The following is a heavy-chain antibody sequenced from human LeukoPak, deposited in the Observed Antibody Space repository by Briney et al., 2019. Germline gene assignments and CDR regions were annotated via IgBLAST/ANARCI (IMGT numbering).Heavy chain of an antibody. CDR3: ARSNTVGADLSFDS. D-gene: IGHD1-26*01. Sequence: PSETLSLTCTVSGDSISSSSYYWGWIRQPPGKGLEWIGSIWYSGSTYYNPSLKSRVTISVDPSKNQFSLKLSSVTAADTAVYYCARSNTVGADLSFDSWGQGTLVTVSS. CDR1: GDSISSSSYY. J-gene: IGHJ4*02. CDR2: IWYSGST. V-gene: IGHV4-39*07.